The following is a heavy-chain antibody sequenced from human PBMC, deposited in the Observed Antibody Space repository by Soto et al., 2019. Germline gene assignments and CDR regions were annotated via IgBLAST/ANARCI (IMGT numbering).Heavy chain of an antibody. D-gene: IGHD2-15*01. Sequence: QVQPVQSGAEVKKPGSSVKVSCKASGGPFSSYAISRVRQAPGQGLEWMGGIIPIFGTANYAQKFQGRVTITADESTMTAYMELSSLRSEDTAVYYCARGSTGGNADEYFQHWGQGTLVTVSS. CDR1: GGPFSSYA. CDR2: IIPIFGTA. CDR3: ARGSTGGNADEYFQH. J-gene: IGHJ1*01. V-gene: IGHV1-69*12.